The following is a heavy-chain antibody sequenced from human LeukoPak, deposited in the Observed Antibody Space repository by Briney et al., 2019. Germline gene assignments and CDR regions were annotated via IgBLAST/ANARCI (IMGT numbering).Heavy chain of an antibody. V-gene: IGHV1-69*13. CDR3: ASKVGPTVTTADYYYYMDV. D-gene: IGHD4-17*01. CDR2: IIPIFGTA. J-gene: IGHJ6*03. Sequence: ASVKVSCKASGGTFSSYAISWVRQAPGQGLEWMGGIIPIFGTANYAQKFQGRVTITADESTSTAYMELSSLRSEDTAVYYCASKVGPTVTTADYYYYMDVWGKGTTVTISS. CDR1: GGTFSSYA.